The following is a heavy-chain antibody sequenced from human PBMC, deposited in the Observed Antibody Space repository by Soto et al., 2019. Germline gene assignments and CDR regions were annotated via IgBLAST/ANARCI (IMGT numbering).Heavy chain of an antibody. CDR3: ARVGMVYSSSSFLVY. CDR1: GYTFTSYA. V-gene: IGHV1-3*01. J-gene: IGHJ4*02. D-gene: IGHD6-6*01. CDR2: INAGNGNT. Sequence: QVQLVQSGAEVKKPGASVQVSCKASGYTFTSYAMHWVRQAPGQRLEWMGWINAGNGNTKYSQKFQGRVTITRDTSASTAYMERSSLRSEDTAVYYCARVGMVYSSSSFLVYWGQGTLVTVSS.